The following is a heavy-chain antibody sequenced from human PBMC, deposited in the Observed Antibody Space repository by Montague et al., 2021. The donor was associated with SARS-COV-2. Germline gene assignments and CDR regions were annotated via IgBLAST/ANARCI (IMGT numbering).Heavy chain of an antibody. V-gene: IGHV2-70*01. D-gene: IGHD3-10*01. CDR2: VDWDDDK. J-gene: IGHJ4*02. CDR3: ARIHGGTSGSFDY. Sequence: PALVKPTQTLTLTCTFSGFSLTTGGMCVTWIRQPPGKALEWLAVVDWDDDKYYTSSLETRLAISKDTSRNQVILTMTNMDPVDTCTYYCARIHGGTSGSFDYWGQGILVNVSS. CDR1: GFSLTTGGMC.